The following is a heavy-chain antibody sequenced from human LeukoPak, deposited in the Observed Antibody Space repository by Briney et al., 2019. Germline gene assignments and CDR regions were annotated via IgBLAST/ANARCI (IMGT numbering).Heavy chain of an antibody. V-gene: IGHV4-59*01. Sequence: SETLSLTCTVSGGSISTYYWSWIRQPPGKGLEWIGYIHYSGSINYNPSLKSRVTMSIDTSKNQFSLNLTSVTAGDTAVYYCARDTSGWYFNLWGQGTLVTVSS. D-gene: IGHD6-19*01. J-gene: IGHJ2*01. CDR1: GGSISTYY. CDR3: ARDTSGWYFNL. CDR2: IHYSGSI.